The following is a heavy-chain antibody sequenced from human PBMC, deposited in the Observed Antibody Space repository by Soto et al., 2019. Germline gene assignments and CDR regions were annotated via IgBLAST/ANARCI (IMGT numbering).Heavy chain of an antibody. CDR1: SDSISRRFYY. D-gene: IGHD6-19*01. J-gene: IGHJ4*02. CDR3: ARDRGRAVAGTCCFDY. V-gene: IGHV4-4*02. CDR2: IYHSGST. Sequence: SETRSLTCTVSSDSISRRFYYWSWVRQPPGKGLEWIREIYHSGSTNYNPSLKTRVTISVAQSKNQFSLQLSSVTAADTAVYYCARDRGRAVAGTCCFDYWGQGTLVTVSS.